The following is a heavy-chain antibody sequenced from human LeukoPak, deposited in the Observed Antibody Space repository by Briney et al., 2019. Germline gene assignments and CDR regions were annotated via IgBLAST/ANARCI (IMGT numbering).Heavy chain of an antibody. D-gene: IGHD2-21*02. CDR1: GFTFSSYS. CDR2: ISSSSNTI. J-gene: IGHJ4*02. CDR3: ARAVTVVTRGGLVFDY. Sequence: PGGSLRLSCAASGFTFSSYSMNWVRQAPGKGLEWVSYISSSSNTIYCADSVKGRFTISRDNAKNSLFLQMNSLRDEDTSVYYCARAVTVVTRGGLVFDYWGQGTLVTVSS. V-gene: IGHV3-48*02.